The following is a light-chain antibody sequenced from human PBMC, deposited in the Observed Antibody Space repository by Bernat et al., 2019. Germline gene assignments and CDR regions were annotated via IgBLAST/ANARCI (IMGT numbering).Light chain of an antibody. Sequence: EIVLTQSPATLSLSPGEKATLSCRASQSVSSSLAWYQQKPGQAPRLVIYDASNRATGVPARFSGGGSGTDFTLTISSLEPDDSAVYYCQQRSNWPPGWTFGQGTKVELK. CDR1: QSVSSS. J-gene: IGKJ1*01. V-gene: IGKV3-11*01. CDR2: DAS. CDR3: QQRSNWPPGWT.